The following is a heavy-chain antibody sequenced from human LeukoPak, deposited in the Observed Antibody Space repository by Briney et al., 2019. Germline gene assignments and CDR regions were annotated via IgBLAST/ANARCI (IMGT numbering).Heavy chain of an antibody. Sequence: GGSLRLSCAASGFTFSSYSMNWVRQAPGRGLEWVSYISSSSSTIHYADSVKGRFTISRDNAKNSLYLQMNSLRAEDTAVYYCALGYCSSTSCSGGGQGTLVTVSS. CDR2: ISSSSSTI. V-gene: IGHV3-48*01. CDR1: GFTFSSYS. CDR3: ALGYCSSTSCSG. J-gene: IGHJ4*02. D-gene: IGHD2-2*01.